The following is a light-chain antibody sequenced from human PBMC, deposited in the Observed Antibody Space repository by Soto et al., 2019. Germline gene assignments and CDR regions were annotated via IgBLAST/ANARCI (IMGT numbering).Light chain of an antibody. V-gene: IGKV1-17*03. J-gene: IGKJ5*01. CDR3: QKYNSAPIT. Sequence: DIQMTQSPSAMSASVGDRVTITCRASQGIDNFLAWFQQKPGNVPKRLIYLTSSLQSGVPSRFSGSGSGTEFTLTISSLQPEDFATYYCQKYNSAPITFGQGTRLEIK. CDR1: QGIDNF. CDR2: LTS.